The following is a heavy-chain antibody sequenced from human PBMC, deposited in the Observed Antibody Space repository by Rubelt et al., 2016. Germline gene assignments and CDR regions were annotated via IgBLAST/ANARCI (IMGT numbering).Heavy chain of an antibody. CDR2: IYYSGST. CDR3: AGLRRDGYNYPDLDY. D-gene: IGHD5-24*01. V-gene: IGHV4-39*01. J-gene: IGHJ4*02. CDR1: GGSISSRSYY. Sequence: QLQLQESGPGLVKPSETLSLTCTVSGGSISSRSYYWGWIRQPPGKGLEWIGSIYYSGSTYYNPSLKSRVTISVETSKNQFSLKLSSVTAADTAVYYCAGLRRDGYNYPDLDYWGQGTLVTVSS.